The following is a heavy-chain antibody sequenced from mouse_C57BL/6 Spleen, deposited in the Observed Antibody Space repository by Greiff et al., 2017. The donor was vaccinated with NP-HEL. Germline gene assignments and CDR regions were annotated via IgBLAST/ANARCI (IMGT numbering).Heavy chain of an antibody. D-gene: IGHD1-1*01. V-gene: IGHV1-54*01. Sequence: QVQLQQSGAELVRPGPSVKVSCKASGYAFTNYLIEWVKQRPGQGLEWIGVINPGSGGTNYNEKFKGKATLTADKSSSTAYMQLSSLTSEDSAVYFCARGTTVVYFDVWGTGTTVTVSS. CDR3: ARGTTVVYFDV. J-gene: IGHJ1*03. CDR1: GYAFTNYL. CDR2: INPGSGGT.